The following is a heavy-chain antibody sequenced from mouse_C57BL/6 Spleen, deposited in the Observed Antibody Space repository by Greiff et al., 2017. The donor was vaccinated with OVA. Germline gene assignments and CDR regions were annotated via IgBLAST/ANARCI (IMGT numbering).Heavy chain of an antibody. CDR1: GYTFTSYW. J-gene: IGHJ2*01. CDR3: ARGRGNYEYYFDY. D-gene: IGHD2-1*01. V-gene: IGHV1-55*01. CDR2: IYPGSGST. Sequence: QVQLQQPGAELVKPGASVKLSCKASGYTFTSYWITWVKQRPGQGLEWIGDIYPGSGSTNYNEKFKSKATLTVDTSSSTAYMQLSSLTSEDSAVYYCARGRGNYEYYFDYWGQGTTLTVSS.